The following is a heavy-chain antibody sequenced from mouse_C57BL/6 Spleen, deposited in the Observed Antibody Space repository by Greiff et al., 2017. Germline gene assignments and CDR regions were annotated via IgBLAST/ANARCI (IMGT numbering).Heavy chain of an antibody. CDR1: GYTFTDYY. D-gene: IGHD2-2*01. Sequence: VQLQQSGPELVKPGASVKISCKASGYTFTDYYMNWVKQSHGKSLEWIGDINPNNGGTSYNQKFKGKATLTVDKSSSTAYMELRSLTSEDSAVYYCAREGLWLRDDAMDYWGQGTSVTVAS. J-gene: IGHJ4*01. CDR3: AREGLWLRDDAMDY. CDR2: INPNNGGT. V-gene: IGHV1-26*01.